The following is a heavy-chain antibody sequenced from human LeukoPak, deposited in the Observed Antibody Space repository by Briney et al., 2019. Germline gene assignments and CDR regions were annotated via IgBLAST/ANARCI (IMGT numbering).Heavy chain of an antibody. D-gene: IGHD3-3*01. Sequence: GESLKISCKVSGYSFTTYWIGWVRQTPGKGLEWMGIIYPGDSDTRYSPSFQGQVTISADKSISTAYLQWSSLKASDTAMYYCASRRFLEWLPAQRGGAFDIWGQGTMVTVSS. V-gene: IGHV5-51*01. J-gene: IGHJ3*02. CDR3: ASRRFLEWLPAQRGGAFDI. CDR1: GYSFTTYW. CDR2: IYPGDSDT.